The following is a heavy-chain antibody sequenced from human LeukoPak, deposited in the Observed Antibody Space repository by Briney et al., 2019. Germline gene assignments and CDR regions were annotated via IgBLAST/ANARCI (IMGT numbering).Heavy chain of an antibody. V-gene: IGHV4-59*08. CDR1: SGAITSNY. J-gene: IGHJ4*01. CDR3: ARHGSGSLIDY. D-gene: IGHD1-26*01. Sequence: PSETLSLTCTVSSGAITSNYWSWIRQPRGKGLQWIGYIYYRGSTNYNPSLKSRVTISLDTSKSQLSLNLSSVTAADTAVYYCARHGSGSLIDYWGHGTLVTVSS. CDR2: IYYRGST.